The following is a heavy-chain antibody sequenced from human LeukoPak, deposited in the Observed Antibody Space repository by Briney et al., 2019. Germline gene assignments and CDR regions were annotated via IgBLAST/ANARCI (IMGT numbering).Heavy chain of an antibody. V-gene: IGHV4-34*01. CDR2: ISHSGST. D-gene: IGHD2-15*01. CDR1: GGSFSGYY. CDR3: ARGPPYSNWYFDL. J-gene: IGHJ2*01. Sequence: SETLSLTCAVSGGSFSGYYWSWIRQPPGKGLEWIGEISHSGSTNYNPSLKSRVTISLDTSKNQFSLRLSSVTAADTAVYYCARGPPYSNWYFDLWGRGTVVTISS.